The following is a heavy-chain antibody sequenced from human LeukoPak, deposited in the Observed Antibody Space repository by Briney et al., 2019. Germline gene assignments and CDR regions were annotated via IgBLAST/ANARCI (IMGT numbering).Heavy chain of an antibody. CDR2: INHSGST. V-gene: IGHV4-34*01. D-gene: IGHD3-9*01. CDR1: GGSFSGCY. J-gene: IGHJ5*02. Sequence: SETLSLTCAVYGGSFSGCYWSWIRQPPGKGLEWIGEINHSGSTNYNPSLKSRVPISVNTSKNQFYLKLSTVTAADTAVYYCARGGFDWLLFYVLDKYNGFDPWGQGTLVTVSS. CDR3: ARGGFDWLLFYVLDKYNGFDP.